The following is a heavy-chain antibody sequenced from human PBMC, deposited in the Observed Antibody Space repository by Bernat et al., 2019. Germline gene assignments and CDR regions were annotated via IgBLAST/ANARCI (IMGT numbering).Heavy chain of an antibody. CDR1: GFTFSSYS. V-gene: IGHV3-48*02. Sequence: EVQLVESGGGLVQPGGSLRLSCAASGFTFSSYSMNWVRQAPGKGLEWVSSISSSSSTRYYAESVKGRCTISRDNAKNSLYLQMNSLRDEDTAVYYCARHPRVSLWFGELGLDYWGQGTLVTVSS. CDR3: ARHPRVSLWFGELGLDY. D-gene: IGHD3-10*01. CDR2: ISSSSSTR. J-gene: IGHJ4*02.